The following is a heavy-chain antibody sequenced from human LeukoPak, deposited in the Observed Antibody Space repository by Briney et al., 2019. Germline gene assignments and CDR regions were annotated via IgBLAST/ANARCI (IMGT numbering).Heavy chain of an antibody. CDR3: ARRKANFGWFDP. CDR1: GGSISSSSYY. D-gene: IGHD3-10*01. CDR2: IYYSGST. J-gene: IGHJ5*02. Sequence: SETLSLTCTVSGGSISSSSYYWGWIRQPPGQGLEWIGSIYYSGSTYYNPSLKSRVTISVDTSKNQFSLKLSSVTAADTAVYYCARRKANFGWFDPWGQGTLVTVSS. V-gene: IGHV4-39*01.